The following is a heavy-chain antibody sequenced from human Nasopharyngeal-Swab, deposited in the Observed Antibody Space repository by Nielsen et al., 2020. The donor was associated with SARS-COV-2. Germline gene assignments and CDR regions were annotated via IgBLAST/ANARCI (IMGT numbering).Heavy chain of an antibody. D-gene: IGHD6-6*01. V-gene: IGHV4-39*01. J-gene: IGHJ4*02. Sequence: SETLTLTCTASGGSISSSSYYWGGNRQPPGKGREWIGSIYYSGSTYYNPSLKSRVTISVDTSKNQFSLKLSSVTAADTAVYYCARLGHSSSSPRRGYFDYWGQGTLVTVSS. CDR2: IYYSGST. CDR3: ARLGHSSSSPRRGYFDY. CDR1: GGSISSSSYY.